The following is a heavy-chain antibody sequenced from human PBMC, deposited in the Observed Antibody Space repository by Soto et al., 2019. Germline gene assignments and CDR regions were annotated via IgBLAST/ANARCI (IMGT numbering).Heavy chain of an antibody. D-gene: IGHD3-22*01. CDR3: ATMNGYFEY. CDR1: GFRFSSYS. V-gene: IGHV3-23*01. CDR2: ITATGDRT. J-gene: IGHJ4*02. Sequence: PVGSLRLSCADSGFRFSSYSMSWVRQTPGKGLEWVAAITATGDRTYYADSVTGRFTISRDNSKKTHYLQMTSLRAEDTAMYYCATMNGYFEYWGQGTPVTVSS.